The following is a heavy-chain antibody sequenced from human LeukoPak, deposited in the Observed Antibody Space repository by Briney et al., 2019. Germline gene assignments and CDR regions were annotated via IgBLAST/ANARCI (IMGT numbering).Heavy chain of an antibody. J-gene: IGHJ3*02. V-gene: IGHV3-7*03. CDR2: IKQDGSER. CDR3: GKNRYSGSLSPFDI. D-gene: IGHD1-26*01. CDR1: GFTFSGFS. Sequence: GGSLRLSCAASGFTFSGFSMSWVRQSPTKGLEWVANIKQDGSERYYVDSVKGRFTISRDNAKNSLSLQMNSLRAEDTAVYYCGKNRYSGSLSPFDIWGQGTMVTVSS.